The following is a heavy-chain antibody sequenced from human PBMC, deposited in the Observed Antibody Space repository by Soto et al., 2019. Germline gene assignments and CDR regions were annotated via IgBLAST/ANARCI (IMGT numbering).Heavy chain of an antibody. Sequence: EVQLLESGGGLVQPGGSLRLSCAASGFTFSSYAMSWVRQAPGKGLEWVSAISGSGGSTYYADSVKGRFTISRDNSKNTLYLQMNSLRAEDTAVYYCAKGPDRYYDFWGGYWHFDYWGQGTLVTVSS. V-gene: IGHV3-23*01. CDR1: GFTFSSYA. CDR3: AKGPDRYYDFWGGYWHFDY. CDR2: ISGSGGST. D-gene: IGHD3-3*01. J-gene: IGHJ4*02.